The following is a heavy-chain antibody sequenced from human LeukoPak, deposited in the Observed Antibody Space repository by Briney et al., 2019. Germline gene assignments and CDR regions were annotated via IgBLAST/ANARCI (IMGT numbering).Heavy chain of an antibody. CDR1: GGSISSYY. Sequence: TSETLSLTCTVSGGSISSYYWSWIRQPPGKGLEWIGYIYYSGSTNYNPSLKSRVTISVDTSKNQFSLKLSSVTAADTAVYYCARALNRSNYDFWSGYYTYFDYWGQGTLVTVSS. J-gene: IGHJ4*02. CDR2: IYYSGST. CDR3: ARALNRSNYDFWSGYYTYFDY. D-gene: IGHD3-3*01. V-gene: IGHV4-59*01.